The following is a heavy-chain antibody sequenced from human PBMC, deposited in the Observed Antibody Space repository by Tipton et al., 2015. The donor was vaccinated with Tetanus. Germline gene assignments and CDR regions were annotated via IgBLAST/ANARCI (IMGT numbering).Heavy chain of an antibody. Sequence: EVQLVQSGAEVKKPGESLKISCEGSGYNVPSYWIGWVRQIPGKGLEWMGIIYPSDSGTSYSPSFQGQVTISADKSISTAYLQWSSLKASDTAMYYCASAPYGGETFDIWGQGTMATVSS. CDR1: GYNVPSYW. D-gene: IGHD3-16*01. V-gene: IGHV5-51*01. CDR3: ASAPYGGETFDI. CDR2: IYPSDSGT. J-gene: IGHJ3*02.